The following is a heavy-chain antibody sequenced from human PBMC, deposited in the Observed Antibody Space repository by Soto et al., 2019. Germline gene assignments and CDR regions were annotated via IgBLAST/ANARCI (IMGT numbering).Heavy chain of an antibody. CDR1: GGSFSGYY. CDR2: INHSGST. Sequence: SEVLSLTCAVYGGSFSGYYWSWIRQPPGKGLEWIGEINHSGSTNYNPSLKSRVTISVDTSKNQFSLKLSSVTDADTAVYYCARSHYYGSGSYYYYYYYYGMDVWGQGTTVT. CDR3: ARSHYYGSGSYYYYYYYYGMDV. V-gene: IGHV4-34*01. J-gene: IGHJ6*02. D-gene: IGHD3-10*01.